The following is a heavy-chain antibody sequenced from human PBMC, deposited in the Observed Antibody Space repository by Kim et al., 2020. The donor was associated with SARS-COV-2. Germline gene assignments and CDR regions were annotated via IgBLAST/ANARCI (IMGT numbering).Heavy chain of an antibody. J-gene: IGHJ4*02. CDR3: ARDLVLRWDFDY. Sequence: YYADSVKGRFTISRDNSKNTLYLQMNSLRAEDTAVYYCARDLVLRWDFDYWGQGTLVTVSS. V-gene: IGHV3-33*01. D-gene: IGHD4-17*01.